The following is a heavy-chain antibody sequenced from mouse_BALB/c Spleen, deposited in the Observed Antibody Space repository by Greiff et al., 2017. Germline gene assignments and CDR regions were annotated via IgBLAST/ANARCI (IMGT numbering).Heavy chain of an antibody. Sequence: DVKLVESGGGLVQPGGSRKLSCAASGFTFSSFGMHLVRQAPAKGLEWVAYISSGSSTIYYAYTVKGRFTISRDNPKNTLFLQMTSLRSEDTAMYYCARGDRYGAMDYWGQGTSVTVSS. CDR2: ISSGSSTI. D-gene: IGHD2-14*01. CDR3: ARGDRYGAMDY. V-gene: IGHV5-17*02. J-gene: IGHJ4*01. CDR1: GFTFSSFG.